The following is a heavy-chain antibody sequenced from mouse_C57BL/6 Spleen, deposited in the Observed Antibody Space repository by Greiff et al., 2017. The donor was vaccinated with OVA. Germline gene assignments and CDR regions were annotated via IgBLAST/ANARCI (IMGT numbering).Heavy chain of an antibody. D-gene: IGHD1-1*01. Sequence: QVQLKQSGPELVKPGASVKISCKASGYAFSSSWMNWVKQRPGKGLEWIGRIYPGDGDTNYNGKFKGKATLTADKSSSTAYMQLSSLTSEDSAVYFCARDYYGTLCAMDYWGQGTSVTVSS. CDR1: GYAFSSSW. CDR2: IYPGDGDT. CDR3: ARDYYGTLCAMDY. J-gene: IGHJ4*01. V-gene: IGHV1-82*01.